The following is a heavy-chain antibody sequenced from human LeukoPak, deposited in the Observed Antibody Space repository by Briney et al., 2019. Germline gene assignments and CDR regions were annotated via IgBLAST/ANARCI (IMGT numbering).Heavy chain of an antibody. CDR2: ISGSGAGT. CDR3: AKRPEHGSGSSFDY. D-gene: IGHD3-10*01. CDR1: GFTFSSYA. Sequence: PGASLRLSCAASGFTFSSYAMSWVRQAPGKGLEWVSTISGSGAGTFYTDSVKGRFTISRDNFGNTLYLQMSSLRAEDTAVYYCAKRPEHGSGSSFDYWGQETLVTVSS. V-gene: IGHV3-23*01. J-gene: IGHJ4*02.